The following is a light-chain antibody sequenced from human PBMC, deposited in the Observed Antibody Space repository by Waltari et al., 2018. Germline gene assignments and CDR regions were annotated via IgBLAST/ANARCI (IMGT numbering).Light chain of an antibody. J-gene: IGLJ2*01. CDR2: STD. Sequence: SSELTQDPAVSVALGQTVRITCQGDSLRTYSADWYQQRPGQVPILVLFSTDDRPSGIPDRFSGSSSRDTASLTITGTQAEDEADYYCASRDPTANAVVFGGGTKLTVL. V-gene: IGLV3-19*01. CDR1: SLRTYS. CDR3: ASRDPTANAVV.